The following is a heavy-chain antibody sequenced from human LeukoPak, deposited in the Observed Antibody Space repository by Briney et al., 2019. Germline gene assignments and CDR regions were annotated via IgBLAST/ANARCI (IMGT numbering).Heavy chain of an antibody. J-gene: IGHJ4*02. D-gene: IGHD3-22*01. CDR2: IKQDGSEK. CDR3: AKLKGSSGYYAPGFDY. Sequence: GGSLRLSCAASGFTFSSYWMSWVRQAPGKGLKWVANIKQDGSEKYYVDSVKGRFTISRDNAKNSLYLQMNSLRAEDTAVYYCAKLKGSSGYYAPGFDYWGQGTLVTVSS. V-gene: IGHV3-7*03. CDR1: GFTFSSYW.